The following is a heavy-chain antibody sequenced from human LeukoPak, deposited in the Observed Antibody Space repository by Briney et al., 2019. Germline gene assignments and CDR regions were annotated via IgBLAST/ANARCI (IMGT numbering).Heavy chain of an antibody. D-gene: IGHD2-15*01. CDR3: VKDVRYCSGGSCGPDAFDI. V-gene: IGHV3-64D*09. J-gene: IGHJ3*02. Sequence: AGGSLRLSCSASGFTFSSYAMHWVRQARGKGLEYVSAISSNGGSTYYADSVKGRFTISRDNSKNTLYLQMSKLRGEDTAVYYCVKDVRYCSGGSCGPDAFDIWGQGTMVTVSS. CDR1: GFTFSSYA. CDR2: ISSNGGST.